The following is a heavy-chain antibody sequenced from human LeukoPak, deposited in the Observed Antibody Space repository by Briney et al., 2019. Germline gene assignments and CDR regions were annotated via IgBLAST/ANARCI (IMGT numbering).Heavy chain of an antibody. CDR1: GGSISSYY. V-gene: IGHV4-59*01. D-gene: IGHD3-3*01. CDR3: ARSPMTIFGVATYYMDV. Sequence: SETLSLTCTVSGGSISSYYWSWIRQPPGKGLEWIGYIYYSGSTNYNPSLKSRVTISVDTSKNQFSLKLSSVTAADTAVYYCARSPMTIFGVATYYMDVWGKGTTVTVSS. J-gene: IGHJ6*03. CDR2: IYYSGST.